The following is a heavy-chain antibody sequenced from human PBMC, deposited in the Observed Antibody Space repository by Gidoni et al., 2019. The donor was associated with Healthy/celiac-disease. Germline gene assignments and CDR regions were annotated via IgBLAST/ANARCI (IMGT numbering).Heavy chain of an antibody. J-gene: IGHJ6*02. D-gene: IGHD3-3*01. Sequence: EVQLVVYGGGVVQPGGSLSLSGAASGSAFDDSAMHWVRQAPGKGLECVSLISGDGGSTYYADSVKGRFTISRDNSKNSLYLQMNSLRTEDTALYYCAKEGFLEFYGMDVWGQGTTVTVSS. CDR1: GSAFDDSA. V-gene: IGHV3-43*02. CDR3: AKEGFLEFYGMDV. CDR2: ISGDGGST.